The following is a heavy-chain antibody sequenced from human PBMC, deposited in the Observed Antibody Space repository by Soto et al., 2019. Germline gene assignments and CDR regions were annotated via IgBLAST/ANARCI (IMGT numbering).Heavy chain of an antibody. J-gene: IGHJ4*02. CDR2: FNPSDGST. Sequence: GASVKVSCKASGYTFTPHHMHWVRQAPGQGPEWMGIFNPSDGSTNYAQKFQGRVTMTRDTSTSTVYMELSSLRSEDTAVYYCASSGTLGYNLWYYFAYRGQRTLVPVP. D-gene: IGHD5-12*01. CDR3: ASSGTLGYNLWYYFAY. V-gene: IGHV1-46*01. CDR1: GYTFTPHH.